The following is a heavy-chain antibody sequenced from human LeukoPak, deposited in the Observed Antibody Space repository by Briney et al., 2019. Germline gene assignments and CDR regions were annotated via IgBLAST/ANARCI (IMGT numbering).Heavy chain of an antibody. CDR2: MNPNSGNT. V-gene: IGHV1-8*01. CDR3: ARGGNTATPIYRSPSENAFDI. Sequence: ASVKVSCKASGYTFTSYDINWVRQATGQGLEWMGWMNPNSGNTGYAQKFQGRVTMTRNTSISTAYMELSSLRSEDTAVYYCARGGNTATPIYRSPSENAFDIWGQGTMVTVSS. D-gene: IGHD5-18*01. J-gene: IGHJ3*02. CDR1: GYTFTSYD.